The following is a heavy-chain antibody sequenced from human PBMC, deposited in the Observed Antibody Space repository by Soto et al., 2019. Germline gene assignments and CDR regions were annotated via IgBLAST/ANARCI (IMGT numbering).Heavy chain of an antibody. V-gene: IGHV1-2*02. D-gene: IGHD2-15*01. CDR3: ARDLGYCSGGSCFPENWFDP. Sequence: ASVKVSCKASGYTFTGYYMHWVRQAPGQGLEWMGWINPNSGGTNYAQKFQGRVTMTRDTSISTAYMELSRLRSDDTAVYYCARDLGYCSGGSCFPENWFDPWRQGTLVTVSS. J-gene: IGHJ5*02. CDR1: GYTFTGYY. CDR2: INPNSGGT.